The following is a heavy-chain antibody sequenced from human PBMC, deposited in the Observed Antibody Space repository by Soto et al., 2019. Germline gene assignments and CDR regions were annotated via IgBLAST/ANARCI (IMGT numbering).Heavy chain of an antibody. V-gene: IGHV3-9*01. CDR2: ISWNSGSI. CDR3: AMGPAAIFYMDV. J-gene: IGHJ6*03. D-gene: IGHD2-2*01. CDR1: GFTFDDYA. Sequence: GGSLRLSCAASGFTFDDYAMHWVRQAPGKGLEWVSGISWNSGSIGYADSVKGRFTISRDNAKNSLYLQMNSLRAEDTALYYCAMGPAAIFYMDVWGKGTTVTVSS.